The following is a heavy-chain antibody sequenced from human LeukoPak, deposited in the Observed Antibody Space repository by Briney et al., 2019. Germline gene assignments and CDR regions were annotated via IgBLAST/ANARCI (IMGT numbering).Heavy chain of an antibody. V-gene: IGHV4-34*01. CDR1: GGSFSGYY. CDR2: INHSGST. Sequence: PSETLSLICAVYGGSFSGYYWSWIRQPPGKGLEWIGEINHSGSTNYNPSLKSRVTISVDTSKNQFSLKLSSVTAADTAVYYCARGRYYYDSSGYYYRGTWANLDYWGQGTLVTVSS. J-gene: IGHJ4*02. CDR3: ARGRYYYDSSGYYYRGTWANLDY. D-gene: IGHD3-22*01.